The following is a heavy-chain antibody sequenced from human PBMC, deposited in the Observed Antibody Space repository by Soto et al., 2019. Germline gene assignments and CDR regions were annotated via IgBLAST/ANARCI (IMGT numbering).Heavy chain of an antibody. J-gene: IGHJ5*02. CDR1: GFTFSSYS. V-gene: IGHV3-21*01. Sequence: GGSLRLSCAASGFTFSSYSMNWVRQAPGKGLEWVSSISSSSSYIYYADSVKGRFTISRDNAKNSLYLQMNSLRAEDTAVYYCARELRISANWFDPWGQGTLVTVSS. CDR3: ARELRISANWFDP. D-gene: IGHD3-3*01. CDR2: ISSSSSYI.